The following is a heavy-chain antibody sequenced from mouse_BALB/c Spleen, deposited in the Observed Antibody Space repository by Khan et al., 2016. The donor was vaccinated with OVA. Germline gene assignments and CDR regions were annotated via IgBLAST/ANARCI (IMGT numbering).Heavy chain of an antibody. J-gene: IGHJ3*01. CDR3: ASHLTGSIDY. V-gene: IGHV5-6*01. CDR1: GFTFSSYS. D-gene: IGHD4-1*01. Sequence: EVELVESGGDLVKPGGSLKLSCAASGFTFSSYSMSWVRQTPDKRLEWVATISSVGDYTYYPDSVKGRFTISRDNAKNTLYLQMSSLKSEDTAMYYCASHLTGSIDYWGQGTLVTVSA. CDR2: ISSVGDYT.